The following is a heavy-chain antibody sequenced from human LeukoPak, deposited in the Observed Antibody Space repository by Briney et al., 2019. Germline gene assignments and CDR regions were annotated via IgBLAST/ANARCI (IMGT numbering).Heavy chain of an antibody. V-gene: IGHV3-23*01. Sequence: PGGSLRLSCAASGFTFRTYAMTWVRQAPGKGLEWVSSITGNGGSTYYADSVEGRFTISRDNSKNTLYLQMDSLRAEDTAVYHCARDSGSYLQPTDYWGQGTLVTVSS. J-gene: IGHJ4*02. CDR1: GFTFRTYA. CDR3: ARDSGSYLQPTDY. CDR2: ITGNGGST. D-gene: IGHD1-26*01.